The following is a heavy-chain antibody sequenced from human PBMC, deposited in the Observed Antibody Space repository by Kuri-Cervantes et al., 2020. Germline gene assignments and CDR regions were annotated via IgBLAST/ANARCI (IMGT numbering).Heavy chain of an antibody. Sequence: GGSLRLSCAASGFTFSSYEMNWVRQAPGKGLEWVSYISSSDTITSYADSVKGRFSISRDNAKNSLYLHMNSLRAEDTAVYYCARDVYCSSTSCYNPSYMDVWGKGTTVTVSS. V-gene: IGHV3-48*03. J-gene: IGHJ6*03. CDR1: GFTFSSYE. CDR3: ARDVYCSSTSCYNPSYMDV. CDR2: ISSSDTIT. D-gene: IGHD2-2*02.